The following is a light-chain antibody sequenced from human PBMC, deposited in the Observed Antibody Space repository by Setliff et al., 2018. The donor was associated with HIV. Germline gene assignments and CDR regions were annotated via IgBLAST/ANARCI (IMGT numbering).Light chain of an antibody. CDR3: CSYAGGTKYG. V-gene: IGLV2-23*02. CDR2: EVT. Sequence: ALTQPPSVSGSPGQSITISCTGTNSDIGTFDLVSWYQQHPGKVPKLVIFEVTKRPSGISNRFSGSRSGNTASLTISGLQTEDEADYYCCSYAGGTKYGFGTGTKGTVL. J-gene: IGLJ1*01. CDR1: NSDIGTFDL.